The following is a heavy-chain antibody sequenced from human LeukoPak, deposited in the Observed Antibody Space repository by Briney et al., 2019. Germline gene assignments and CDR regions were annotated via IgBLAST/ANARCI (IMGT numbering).Heavy chain of an antibody. Sequence: GGSLRLSCAASGFTFSSYAMHWVRQAPGKGLEYVSAISSNGGSTYYANSVKGRFTISRDNSKNTLYLQMGRLRAEDMAVYYRVRRRTGTAKPSFDYWGQGTLFTVSS. D-gene: IGHD1-7*01. V-gene: IGHV3-64*01. CDR1: GFTFSSYA. CDR3: VRRRTGTAKPSFDY. J-gene: IGHJ4*02. CDR2: ISSNGGST.